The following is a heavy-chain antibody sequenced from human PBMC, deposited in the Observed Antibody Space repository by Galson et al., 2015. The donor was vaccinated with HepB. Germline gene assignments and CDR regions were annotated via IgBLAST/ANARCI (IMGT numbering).Heavy chain of an antibody. CDR1: GGSVNSGSYF. V-gene: IGHV4-61*01. D-gene: IGHD3-16*02. J-gene: IGHJ2*01. CDR2: IYYGGST. Sequence: TLSLTCTVSGGSVNSGSYFWTWIRQPPGKGLEWIGYIYYGGSTNCNPSLKSRVTISVDTPKNQFSLKLRSVTAADTAVYYCARDYAYYYESNSYRYTPYWYFDLWGRGTLVTVSS. CDR3: ARDYAYYYESNSYRYTPYWYFDL.